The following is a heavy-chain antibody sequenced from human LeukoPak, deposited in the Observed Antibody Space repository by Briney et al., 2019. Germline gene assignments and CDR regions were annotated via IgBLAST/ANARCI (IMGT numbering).Heavy chain of an antibody. CDR2: ISGSGGST. CDR1: GFTFNSYA. D-gene: IGHD2-15*01. CDR3: AKGQLLLLDYFDY. J-gene: IGHJ4*02. Sequence: PGGSLRLSCAASGFTFNSYAMSWVRQPPGKGLEWVSAISGSGGSTYYADSVKGRFTISRDNSKNTLYLQMNSLRAEDTAVYYCAKGQLLLLDYFDYWGQGTLVTVSS. V-gene: IGHV3-23*01.